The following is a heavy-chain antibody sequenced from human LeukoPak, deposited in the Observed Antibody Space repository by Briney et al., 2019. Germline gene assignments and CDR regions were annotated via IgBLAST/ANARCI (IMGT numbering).Heavy chain of an antibody. J-gene: IGHJ6*02. Sequence: ASVKVSCKASGYTFTGYYMHWVRQAPGQGLEWMGWISAYNGNTNYAQKLQGRVTMTTDTSTSTAYMELRSLRSDDTAVYYCARAYGFDHYYYYYGMDVWGQGTTVTVSS. V-gene: IGHV1-18*04. CDR1: GYTFTGYY. D-gene: IGHD5-12*01. CDR2: ISAYNGNT. CDR3: ARAYGFDHYYYYYGMDV.